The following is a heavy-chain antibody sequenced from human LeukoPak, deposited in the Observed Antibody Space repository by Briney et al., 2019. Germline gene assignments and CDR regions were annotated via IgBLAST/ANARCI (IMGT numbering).Heavy chain of an antibody. Sequence: SETLSLTCSVSGGSINSSSYYWGWIRQPPGKGLEWIGEINHSGSTNYNPSLKSRVTISVDTSKNQFSLKLSSVTAADTAVYYCARSFPRSSRRFDYWGQGTLVTVSS. CDR2: INHSGST. CDR3: ARSFPRSSRRFDY. CDR1: GGSINSSSYY. V-gene: IGHV4-39*07. D-gene: IGHD6-6*01. J-gene: IGHJ4*02.